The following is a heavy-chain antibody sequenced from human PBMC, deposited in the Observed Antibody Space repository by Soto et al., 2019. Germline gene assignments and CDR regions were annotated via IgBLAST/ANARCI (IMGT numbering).Heavy chain of an antibody. Sequence: EVEVLESGGGLVQPGGSLRLSCAASGFTFRAYAMSWVRQAPGKGLVWVSVVSDSGEKTYYADSVKGRFTISRDNSKNTLYLQMNSLRGEDTAIYYCARSLWGSFRFSEPDFWGQGTLVTVSS. CDR3: ARSLWGSFRFSEPDF. V-gene: IGHV3-23*01. D-gene: IGHD3-16*02. J-gene: IGHJ4*02. CDR1: GFTFRAYA. CDR2: VSDSGEKT.